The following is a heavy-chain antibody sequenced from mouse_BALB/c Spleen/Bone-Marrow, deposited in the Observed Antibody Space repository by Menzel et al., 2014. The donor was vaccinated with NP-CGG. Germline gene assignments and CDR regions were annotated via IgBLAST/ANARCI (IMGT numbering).Heavy chain of an antibody. CDR1: GFTFSDYY. D-gene: IGHD1-1*01. CDR3: ANYYVSTCFSY. J-gene: IGHJ3*01. CDR2: IRDGGSYT. V-gene: IGHV5-4*02. Sequence: EVQEVESGGGLVKPGGSLKLSCAASGFTFSDYYMYWVRQTPEKRLEWVAKIRDGGSYTYYPDSVKGGFTISRDNAKNNLYLQMSILKSEDSAIYYCANYYVSTCFSYWGQWTLLPVSA.